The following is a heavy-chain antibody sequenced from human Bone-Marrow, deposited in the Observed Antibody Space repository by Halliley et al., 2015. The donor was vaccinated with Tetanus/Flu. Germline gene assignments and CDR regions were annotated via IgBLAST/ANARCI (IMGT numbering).Heavy chain of an antibody. CDR2: ITNSGNNT. CDR1: GFMFNDYY. J-gene: IGHJ5*02. D-gene: IGHD3-16*01. Sequence: SLRLSCAASGFMFNDYYMNWIRQAPGKGLEWIAYITNSGNNTAYADSVKGRFTISRDNAKNSLDLQMNNLRGEVTAVYYCARGGKRGRIMRPRLTMSNWFDPWGQGTLVTVSS. CDR3: ARGGKRGRIMRPRLTMSNWFDP. V-gene: IGHV3-11*01.